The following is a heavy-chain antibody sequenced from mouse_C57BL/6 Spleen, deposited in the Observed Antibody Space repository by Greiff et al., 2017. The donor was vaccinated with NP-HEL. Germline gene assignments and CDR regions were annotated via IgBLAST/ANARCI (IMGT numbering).Heavy chain of an antibody. CDR3: ARKQPLYYAMDY. Sequence: EVQLQQSGPELVKPGASVKIPCKASGYTFTDYNMDWVKQSHGKSLEWIGDINPNNGGTIYNQKFKGKATLTVDKSSSTAYMELRSLTSEDTAVYYCARKQPLYYAMDYWGQGTSVTVSS. D-gene: IGHD3-1*01. V-gene: IGHV1-18*01. J-gene: IGHJ4*01. CDR2: INPNNGGT. CDR1: GYTFTDYN.